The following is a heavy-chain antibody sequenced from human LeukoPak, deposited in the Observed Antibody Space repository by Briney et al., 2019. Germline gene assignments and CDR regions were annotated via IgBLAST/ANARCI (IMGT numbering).Heavy chain of an antibody. J-gene: IGHJ4*02. CDR2: IWYDGSNK. V-gene: IGHV3-33*01. CDR1: GFLFSSYG. Sequence: GGPLRLSCAASGFLFSSYGMHWVRQAPGKGLEWVAVIWYDGSNKYYRDSVKGRFTISRDNSKKTLYLQMDSLRVEDTAVYYCARDRGFGGVIVRTWDYWGQGTLVTVSS. D-gene: IGHD3-16*02. CDR3: ARDRGFGGVIVRTWDY.